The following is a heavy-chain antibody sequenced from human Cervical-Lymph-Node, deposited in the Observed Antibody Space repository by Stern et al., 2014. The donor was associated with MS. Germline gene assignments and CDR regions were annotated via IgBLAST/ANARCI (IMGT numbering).Heavy chain of an antibody. CDR3: AHMNRGDGYYYGMDV. V-gene: IGHV2-5*02. CDR2: IYWDDDK. CDR1: GFSLSTSGVG. Sequence: QITLKESGPTLVKPTQTLTLTCTFSGFSLSTSGVGVGWIRQPPGKDLEWLALIYWDDDKSYSPYLKSRLTIPKETSKNKEVHTMTNMDPVDTATYYCAHMNRGDGYYYGMDVWGQGTTVTVSS. J-gene: IGHJ6*02. D-gene: IGHD3-16*01.